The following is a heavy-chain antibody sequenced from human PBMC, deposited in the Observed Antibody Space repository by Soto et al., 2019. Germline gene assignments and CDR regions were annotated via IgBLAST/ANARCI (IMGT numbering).Heavy chain of an antibody. CDR3: ANCRTSCVESCLGV. J-gene: IGHJ6*02. CDR2: IDWNGETT. CDR1: GFSFDDYA. Sequence: EVQLVESGGGLVQPGRSLRLSCAGSGFSFDDYAIHWVRHSPGKGLEWVSSIDWNGETTGYADSVKGRFKISRDNAKKPLNLQMNSLRPEDTALYYCANCRTSCVESCLGVWGQGTTVTFSS. V-gene: IGHV3-9*01.